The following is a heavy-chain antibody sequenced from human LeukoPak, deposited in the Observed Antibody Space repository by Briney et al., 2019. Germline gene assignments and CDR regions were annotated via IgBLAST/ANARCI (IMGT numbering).Heavy chain of an antibody. D-gene: IGHD6-6*01. V-gene: IGHV5-51*01. CDR1: GYSFTSYW. J-gene: IGHJ6*03. Sequence: GESLKISCKGSGYSFTSYWIGWVRQMPGKGLEWMGIIYPGDSDTRYSPSFQGQVTISADRSISTAYLQWSSLKASDTAMYYCARHFSSSHYYYYYMDVWGKGTTVTVSS. CDR3: ARHFSSSHYYYYYMDV. CDR2: IYPGDSDT.